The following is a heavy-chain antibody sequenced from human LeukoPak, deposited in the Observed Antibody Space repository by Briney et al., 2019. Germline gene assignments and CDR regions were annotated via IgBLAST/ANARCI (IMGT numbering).Heavy chain of an antibody. J-gene: IGHJ4*02. CDR2: IKQDGSEK. V-gene: IGHV3-7*03. CDR3: ARPNQGDYFDY. D-gene: IGHD1-14*01. CDR1: GFIFSNYG. Sequence: PGGSLRLSCAASGFIFSNYGMNWVRQAPGKGLEWVANIKQDGSEKYYVDSVKGRFTISRDNAKNSLYLQMNSLRAEDTAVYYCARPNQGDYFDYWGQGTLVTVSS.